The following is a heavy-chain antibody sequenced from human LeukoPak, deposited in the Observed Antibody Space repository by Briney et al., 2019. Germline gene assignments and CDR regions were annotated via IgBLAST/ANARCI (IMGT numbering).Heavy chain of an antibody. CDR2: INGDGTYT. V-gene: IGHV3-74*01. CDR3: TRDANWAVNDY. Sequence: PGGSLRLSRRTSGFTFSDYWMHWVRQIPGKGLLWVTRINGDGTYTNYAGSVRGRFTTSRDNAKNTVYLQMKSLRVDDTAVYYCTRDANWAVNDYWGQGALVTVSS. D-gene: IGHD3-16*01. J-gene: IGHJ4*02. CDR1: GFTFSDYW.